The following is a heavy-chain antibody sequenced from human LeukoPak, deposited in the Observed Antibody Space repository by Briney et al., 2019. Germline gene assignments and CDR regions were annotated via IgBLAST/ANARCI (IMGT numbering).Heavy chain of an antibody. CDR1: GFTFSSYA. J-gene: IGHJ4*02. V-gene: IGHV3-30*04. D-gene: IGHD2-2*02. CDR2: MSYDGSNK. Sequence: GGSLRLSCAASGFTFSSYAMHWVRQAPGKGLEWVTVMSYDGSNKYYADSVKGRFTLSRDNSKNTLYLQMNSLRAEDTAVYYCAGGGSRLPSAIYYWGQGTLVTVSS. CDR3: AGGGSRLPSAIYY.